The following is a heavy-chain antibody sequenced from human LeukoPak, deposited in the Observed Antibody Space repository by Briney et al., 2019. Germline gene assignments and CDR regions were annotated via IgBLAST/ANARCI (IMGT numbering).Heavy chain of an antibody. CDR2: ISAYNGNT. Sequence: ASVTVSCKASGYIFTSYGISWVRQGPGQGLEWVGWISAYNGNTKFPPNLQDRVTMTTDTSTATAYMELRSLRLNDTAVYFCARARPGAYCGTTSCFSDYWGQGTLVTVSS. V-gene: IGHV1-18*01. J-gene: IGHJ4*02. CDR1: GYIFTSYG. CDR3: ARARPGAYCGTTSCFSDY. D-gene: IGHD2-2*01.